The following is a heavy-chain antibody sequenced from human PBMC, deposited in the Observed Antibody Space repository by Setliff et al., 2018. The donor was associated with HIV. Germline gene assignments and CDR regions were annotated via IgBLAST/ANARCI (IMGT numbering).Heavy chain of an antibody. CDR1: GFTFSSYS. Sequence: GGSLRLSCAASGFTFSSYSMNWVRQAPGKGLEWVSAISSGGEIMFYADSVKGRFTISRDNSKNTLYLQMISLRAGDTAVYYCAKSLLVAGNDYWGQGTLVTVS. V-gene: IGHV3-23*01. CDR2: ISSGGEIM. CDR3: AKSLLVAGNDY. J-gene: IGHJ4*02. D-gene: IGHD2-8*02.